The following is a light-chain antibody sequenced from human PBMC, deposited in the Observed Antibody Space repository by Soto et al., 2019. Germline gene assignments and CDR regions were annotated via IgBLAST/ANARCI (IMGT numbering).Light chain of an antibody. V-gene: IGKV3-20*01. CDR3: QQYCSSPRMCA. Sequence: EIVLTQSPGTLSLSPGERATLSCRASQSVGSSYLAWYQQKPGQAPRLLISGASSRATGIPDRFSGSGSGTDLTLTIRRPEAEDFGVYYCQQYCSSPRMCAFGQGTKLEIK. CDR2: GAS. CDR1: QSVGSSY. J-gene: IGKJ2*02.